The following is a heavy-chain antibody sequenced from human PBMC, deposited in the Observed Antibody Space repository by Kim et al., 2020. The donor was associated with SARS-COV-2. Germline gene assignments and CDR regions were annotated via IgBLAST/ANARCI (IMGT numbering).Heavy chain of an antibody. V-gene: IGHV3-13*01. CDR3: ARSDPKYSSGWTNWFDP. CDR2: IGTGGDT. CDR1: GFTFSSYD. D-gene: IGHD6-19*01. J-gene: IGHJ5*02. Sequence: GGSLRLSCAASGFTFSSYDMYWVRQPTGKGLEWVAAIGTGGDTYYPDSVKGRFTISRENAKKSLYLLMNSLRVGDTAVYYCARSDPKYSSGWTNWFDPWG.